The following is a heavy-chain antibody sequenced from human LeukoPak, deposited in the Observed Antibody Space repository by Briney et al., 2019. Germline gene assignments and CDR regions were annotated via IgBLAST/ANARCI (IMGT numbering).Heavy chain of an antibody. CDR3: ARDRGETISGWSRLAPSYYFDY. V-gene: IGHV4-4*07. Sequence: PSETLSLTCTVSGGSISSYYWSWIRQPAGKGREWIGRIYTSGSTNYNPSLKSRVTMSVDTSKNQFSLKLSSVTAADTAVYYCARDRGETISGWSRLAPSYYFDYWGQGTLVTVSS. CDR2: IYTSGST. J-gene: IGHJ4*02. CDR1: GGSISSYY. D-gene: IGHD6-19*01.